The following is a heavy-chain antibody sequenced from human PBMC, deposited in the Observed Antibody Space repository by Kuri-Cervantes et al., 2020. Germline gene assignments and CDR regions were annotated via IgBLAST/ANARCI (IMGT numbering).Heavy chain of an antibody. Sequence: GGSLRLSCAASGFTFSSYSMNWVRQAPGKGLEWVSSISSSSSYIYYADSVKGRFTISRDNAKNSLYLQMNSLRAEDTAAYYCARGDPVHFGGSYGYYYYGMDVWGQGTTVTVSS. CDR1: GFTFSSYS. CDR3: ARGDPVHFGGSYGYYYYGMDV. CDR2: ISSSSSYI. V-gene: IGHV3-21*01. J-gene: IGHJ6*02. D-gene: IGHD1-26*01.